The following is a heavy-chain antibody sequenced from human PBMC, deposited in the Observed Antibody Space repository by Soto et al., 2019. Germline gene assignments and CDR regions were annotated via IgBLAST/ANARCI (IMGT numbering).Heavy chain of an antibody. D-gene: IGHD1-26*01. CDR3: ARVGYSGSYNDAFDI. J-gene: IGHJ3*02. V-gene: IGHV4-59*01. Sequence: QVKLQESGPGLVKPSETLSLTCTVSGGSISSYYWSWIRQPPGKGLEWIGYIYYSGSTNYNPSLKSRVTISVDTSKNQFSLKLSSVTAADTAVYYCARVGYSGSYNDAFDIWGQGTMVTVSS. CDR2: IYYSGST. CDR1: GGSISSYY.